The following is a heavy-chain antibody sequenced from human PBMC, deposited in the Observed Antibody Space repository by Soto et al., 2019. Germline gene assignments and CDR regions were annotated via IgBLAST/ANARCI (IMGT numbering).Heavy chain of an antibody. CDR3: ARLEGLATISYYFDF. D-gene: IGHD3-9*01. J-gene: IGHJ4*02. Sequence: PSETLSLTCSVSDDSINSDKYYWGWIRQPPGKGLEWIGSIYYRGNAYYNPSLQTRVTIALDKSKSQFSLKLNSVTAADSAVYFCARLEGLATISYYFDFWGPGALVTVSS. V-gene: IGHV4-39*01. CDR1: DDSINSDKYY. CDR2: IYYRGNA.